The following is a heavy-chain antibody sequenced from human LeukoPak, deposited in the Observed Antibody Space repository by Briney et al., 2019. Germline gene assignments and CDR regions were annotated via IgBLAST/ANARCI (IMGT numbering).Heavy chain of an antibody. V-gene: IGHV4-34*01. Sequence: PSETLSLTCAVYGGSFSGYYWSWIRQPPGKGLEWIGEINHSGSTNYNPSLKSRVTISVDTSKNQFSLKLSSVTAADTAVYYCASSGLGTVADAYYFDYWGQGTLVTVS. J-gene: IGHJ4*02. CDR1: GGSFSGYY. CDR2: INHSGST. D-gene: IGHD6-19*01. CDR3: ASSGLGTVADAYYFDY.